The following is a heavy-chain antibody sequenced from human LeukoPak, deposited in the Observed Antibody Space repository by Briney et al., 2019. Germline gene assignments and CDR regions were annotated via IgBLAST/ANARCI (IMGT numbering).Heavy chain of an antibody. V-gene: IGHV3-7*03. Sequence: PGGSLRLSCAASGFTFSSYWMNWARQAPGKGPEWVANINQDGTKIFEVDFMKGRFTLSRDNAKSSLYLQMNSLRPEDSAVYYCARLHLGDTYGPGSPNWFDPWGQGTLVTVSS. D-gene: IGHD3-10*01. CDR3: ARLHLGDTYGPGSPNWFDP. CDR2: INQDGTKI. J-gene: IGHJ5*02. CDR1: GFTFSSYW.